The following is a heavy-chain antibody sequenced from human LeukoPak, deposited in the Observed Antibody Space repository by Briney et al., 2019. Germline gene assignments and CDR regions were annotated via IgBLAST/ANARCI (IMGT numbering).Heavy chain of an antibody. CDR1: GGSFSVYY. Sequence: SETLSLTCAVYGGSFSVYYWSWIRQTPGKGLEWIGEINHSGSTNYNPSLKSRVTISVDTSKNQFSLKLSSVTDADRAGYYCARGQGAVTARRDLDYWGQGTLVTVSS. CDR2: INHSGST. D-gene: IGHD2-21*02. V-gene: IGHV4-34*01. J-gene: IGHJ4*02. CDR3: ARGQGAVTARRDLDY.